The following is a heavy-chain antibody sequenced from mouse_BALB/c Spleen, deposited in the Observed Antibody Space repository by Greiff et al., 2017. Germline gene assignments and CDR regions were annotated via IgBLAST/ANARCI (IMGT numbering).Heavy chain of an antibody. Sequence: EVKLMESGGGLVQPGGSRKLSCAASGFTFSSFGMHWVRQAPEKGLEWVAYISSGSSTIYYADTVKGRFTISRDNPKNTLFLQMTSLRSEDTAMYYCARRGVFYYGSSYPDYYAMDYWGQGTSVTVSA. D-gene: IGHD1-1*01. CDR3: ARRGVFYYGSSYPDYYAMDY. CDR1: GFTFSSFG. V-gene: IGHV5-17*02. J-gene: IGHJ4*01. CDR2: ISSGSSTI.